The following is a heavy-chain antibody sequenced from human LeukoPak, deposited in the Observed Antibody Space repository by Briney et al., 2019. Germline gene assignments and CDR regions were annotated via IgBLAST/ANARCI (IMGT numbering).Heavy chain of an antibody. D-gene: IGHD2-2*01. CDR2: IYSGGST. J-gene: IGHJ3*02. CDR1: GFTVSSNY. Sequence: PGGSLRLSCAASGFTVSSNYMSWVRQAPGKGLEWVSVIYSGGSTYYADSVKGRFTISRDNSKNTLYLQMNSLRAEDTAVYYCARDGVVPAAIGAFDIWGQGTMVTVSS. V-gene: IGHV3-66*01. CDR3: ARDGVVPAAIGAFDI.